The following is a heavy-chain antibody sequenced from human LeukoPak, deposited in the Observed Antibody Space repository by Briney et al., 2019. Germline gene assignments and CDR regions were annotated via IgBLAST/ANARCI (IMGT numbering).Heavy chain of an antibody. D-gene: IGHD5-12*01. CDR3: AREPTSGREPTSGRPLDY. CDR1: GGSTSGYF. J-gene: IGHJ4*02. CDR2: IYSSGIN. V-gene: IGHV4-4*07. Sequence: PSEALSLTCTVSGGSTSGYFWSWIRRPAGKGLEWIGRIYSSGINNYNPSLKGRVTMSLDTSKNHLSLNLSSVTAADTAVYYCAREPTSGREPTSGRPLDYWGQGTLVTVSS.